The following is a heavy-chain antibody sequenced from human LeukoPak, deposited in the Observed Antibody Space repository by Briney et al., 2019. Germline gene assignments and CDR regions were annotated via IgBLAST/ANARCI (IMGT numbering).Heavy chain of an antibody. CDR1: GGSFSGYY. V-gene: IGHV4-34*01. CDR3: ARSILPDY. CDR2: INHSGST. J-gene: IGHJ4*02. Sequence: SETLSLTCAVYGGSFSGYYWSWIRDPPGKGLEWIGEINHSGSTNYNPSLKSRVTISVDTSKNQFSLKLSSVTAADTAVYYCARSILPDYWGQGTLVTVSS.